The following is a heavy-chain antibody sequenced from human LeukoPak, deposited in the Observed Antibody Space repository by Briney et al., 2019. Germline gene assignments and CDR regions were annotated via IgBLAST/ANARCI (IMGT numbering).Heavy chain of an antibody. CDR1: GFTFSSYS. CDR2: ISSSSSYI. V-gene: IGHV3-21*01. D-gene: IGHD6-19*01. J-gene: IGHJ3*02. Sequence: NPGGSLRLSCAASGFTFSSYSMNWVRQAPGKGLEWVSSISSSSSYIYYADSVKGRFTISRDNAKNSLYLQMNSLRAEDTAVYYCARDQGAGTDAFDIWGQGTMVTVSS. CDR3: ARDQGAGTDAFDI.